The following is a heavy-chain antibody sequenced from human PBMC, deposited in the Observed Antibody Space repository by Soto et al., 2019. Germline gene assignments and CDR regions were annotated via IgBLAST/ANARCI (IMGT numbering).Heavy chain of an antibody. V-gene: IGHV1-18*01. CDR3: ARDREGAIRMRAFHI. J-gene: IGHJ3*02. CDR1: GYTFTNYG. D-gene: IGHD1-26*01. Sequence: QVQLVQSGAEMKKPGASVKVSCKASGYTFTNYGISWVRQAPGQGLEWMGWISAYNGDTNYAQKLQGRVTMTTDTSTSTAYMELRSLRSDATVMYYCARDREGAIRMRAFHIWGQGTRVTVSS. CDR2: ISAYNGDT.